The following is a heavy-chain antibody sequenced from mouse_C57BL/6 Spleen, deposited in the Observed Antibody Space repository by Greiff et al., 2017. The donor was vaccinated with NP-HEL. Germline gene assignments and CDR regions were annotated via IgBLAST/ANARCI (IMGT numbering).Heavy chain of an antibody. CDR3: ARPGPEGGFAY. CDR2: ISGGGGNT. J-gene: IGHJ3*01. Sequence: EVKVVESGGGLVKPGGSLKLSCAASGFTFSSYTMSWVRQTPEKRLEWVATISGGGGNTYYPDSVKGRFTISRDNAKNTLYLQMSSLRSEDTALYYCARPGPEGGFAYWGQGTLVTVSA. CDR1: GFTFSSYT. V-gene: IGHV5-9*01.